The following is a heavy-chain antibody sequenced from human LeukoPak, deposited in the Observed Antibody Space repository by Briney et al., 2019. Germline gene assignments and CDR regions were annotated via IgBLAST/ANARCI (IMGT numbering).Heavy chain of an antibody. CDR1: GFTFSSYG. V-gene: IGHV3-30*02. CDR3: AKGHRIVGAINRYEFDP. CDR2: IRYDGSNK. Sequence: GGSLRLSCAASGFTFSSYGMHWVRQAPGKGLEWVAFIRYDGSNKYYADSVKGRFTISRDNSKNTLYLQMNSLRAEDTAVYYCAKGHRIVGAINRYEFDPWGQGTLVTVSS. J-gene: IGHJ5*02. D-gene: IGHD1-26*01.